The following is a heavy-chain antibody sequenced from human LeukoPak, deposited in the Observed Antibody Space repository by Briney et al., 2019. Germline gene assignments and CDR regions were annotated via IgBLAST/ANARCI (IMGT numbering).Heavy chain of an antibody. Sequence: ASVKASCKASGYTFTSYGISWVRQAPGQGPEWMGWISAYNGNTNYAQKLQGRVTMTTDTSTSTAYMELRSLTSDDTAVYYCARGVVPAASFDYWGQGTLVTVSS. CDR1: GYTFTSYG. CDR2: ISAYNGNT. D-gene: IGHD2-2*01. V-gene: IGHV1-18*01. J-gene: IGHJ4*02. CDR3: ARGVVPAASFDY.